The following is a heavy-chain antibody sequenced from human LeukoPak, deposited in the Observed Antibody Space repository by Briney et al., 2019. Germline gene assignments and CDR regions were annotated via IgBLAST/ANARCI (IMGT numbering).Heavy chain of an antibody. V-gene: IGHV4-30-4*08. J-gene: IGHJ4*02. CDR2: IYYSGST. D-gene: IGHD5-12*01. CDR1: DAW. CDR3: ARVGVGGYDWEYYFDY. Sequence: DAWLSWIRQPPGKGLEWIGYIYYSGSTYYNPSLKSRVTISVDTSKNQFSLKLSSVTAADTAVYYCARVGVGGYDWEYYFDYWGQGTLVTVSS.